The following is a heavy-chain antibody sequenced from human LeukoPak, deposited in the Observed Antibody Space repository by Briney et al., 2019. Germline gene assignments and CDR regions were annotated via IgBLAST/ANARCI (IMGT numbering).Heavy chain of an antibody. Sequence: GGSLRLSCTASGFTFSDHYMDWVRQAPGKGLMWVSFINRDGSSTNHVDSVKGRFTISRDNARNTLYLQMNRLRDEDTAVYYCATDREYSQEPWGQGTLVTVSS. CDR2: INRDGSST. CDR1: GFTFSDHY. CDR3: ATDREYSQEP. D-gene: IGHD5-12*01. V-gene: IGHV3-74*01. J-gene: IGHJ5*02.